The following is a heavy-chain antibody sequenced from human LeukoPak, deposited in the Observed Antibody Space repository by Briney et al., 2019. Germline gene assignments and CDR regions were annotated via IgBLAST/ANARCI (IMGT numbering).Heavy chain of an antibody. Sequence: GGSLRLSCAASGFTFRSYAMSWVRQAPGKGLEWVSAISDSGTYTYYADSVKGRFTVSRDNSKNTLYLQMNSLRAEDTAVYYCARLQDVVITASCDYWGQGTLVTVSS. D-gene: IGHD2-15*01. J-gene: IGHJ4*02. CDR3: ARLQDVVITASCDY. V-gene: IGHV3-23*01. CDR1: GFTFRSYA. CDR2: ISDSGTYT.